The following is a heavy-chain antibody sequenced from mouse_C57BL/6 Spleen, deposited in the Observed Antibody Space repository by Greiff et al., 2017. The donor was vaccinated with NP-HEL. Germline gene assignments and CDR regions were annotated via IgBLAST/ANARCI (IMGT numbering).Heavy chain of an antibody. V-gene: IGHV5-6*01. CDR1: GFTFSSYG. Sequence: EVKVVESGGDLVKPGGSLKLSCAASGFTFSSYGMSWVRQTPDKRLEWVATISSGGSYTYYPDSVKGRFTIPRDNAKNTLYLQMSSLKSEDTAMYDWGRGGLRRGGYAMDYWGQGTSVTVSS. CDR3: GRGGLRRGGYAMDY. D-gene: IGHD2-4*01. CDR2: ISSGGSYT. J-gene: IGHJ4*01.